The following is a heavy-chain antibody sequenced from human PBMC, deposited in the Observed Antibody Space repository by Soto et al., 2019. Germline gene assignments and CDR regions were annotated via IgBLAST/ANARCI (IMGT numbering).Heavy chain of an antibody. CDR1: GGSISSYY. Sequence: SGNLSLTCTVSGGSISSYYWSWIRQPAGKGLEWIGRIYTSGSTNYNPSLKSRVTMSVDTSKNQFSLKLSSVTAADTAVYYCARNKLGYGDYDYYYYYGMDVGGHGTTGTVS. V-gene: IGHV4-4*07. CDR3: ARNKLGYGDYDYYYYYGMDV. CDR2: IYTSGST. D-gene: IGHD4-17*01. J-gene: IGHJ6*02.